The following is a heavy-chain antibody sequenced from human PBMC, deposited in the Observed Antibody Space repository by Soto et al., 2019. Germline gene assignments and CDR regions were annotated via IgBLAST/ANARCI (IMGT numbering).Heavy chain of an antibody. CDR2: IYYSGST. CDR1: GGSISSSSYY. V-gene: IGHV4-39*01. D-gene: IGHD3-10*01. J-gene: IGHJ4*02. CDR3: ARRGSGSYSDY. Sequence: QLQLQVSGPGLVKPSETLSLTCTVSGGSISSSSYYWGWIRQPPGKGLEWIGSIYYSGSTYYNPSLKSRVTISVDTSKNQFSLKLSSVTAADTAVYYCARRGSGSYSDYWGQGTLVTVSS.